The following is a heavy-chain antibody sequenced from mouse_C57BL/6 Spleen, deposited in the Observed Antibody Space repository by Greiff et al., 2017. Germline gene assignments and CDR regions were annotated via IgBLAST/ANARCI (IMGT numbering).Heavy chain of an antibody. CDR2: IYPSDSET. CDR1: GYTFTSYW. V-gene: IGHV1-61*01. CDR3: AALYYDYDGGDYYAMDY. J-gene: IGHJ4*01. Sequence: QVQLQQPGAELVRPGSSVKLSCKASGYTFTSYWMDWVKQRPGQGLEWIGNIYPSDSETHYNQKFKDKATLTVDKSSSTAYMQLSSLTSEDSAVXYCAALYYDYDGGDYYAMDYWGQGTSVTVSA. D-gene: IGHD2-4*01.